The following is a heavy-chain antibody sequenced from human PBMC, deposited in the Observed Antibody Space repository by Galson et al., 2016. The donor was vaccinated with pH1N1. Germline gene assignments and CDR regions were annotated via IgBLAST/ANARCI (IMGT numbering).Heavy chain of an antibody. Sequence: QSGAEVKKPRASVKVSCKASGYMFSTYGINWVRKAPGQGPEWMGRISGYNGNTIYAQKFQARISMTIDKSTSTVYMDLRSLRFDDTAVYYCAKGTLPGYYDYWGQGTLVTVSS. J-gene: IGHJ4*02. V-gene: IGHV1-18*01. CDR1: GYMFSTYG. D-gene: IGHD3-22*01. CDR3: AKGTLPGYYDY. CDR2: ISGYNGNT.